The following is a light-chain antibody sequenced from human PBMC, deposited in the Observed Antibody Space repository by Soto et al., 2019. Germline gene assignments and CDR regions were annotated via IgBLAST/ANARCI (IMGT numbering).Light chain of an antibody. V-gene: IGKV1-5*03. CDR1: QSISDR. CDR2: RAS. J-gene: IGKJ2*01. Sequence: DIRLTQSPSTLSASVGDRVTITCRASQSISDRLAWYQQKSGNAPRLLIYRASSLENEVPSRFSGSGSGTEFSLAISSLQPDDFATYYCQQCKLYSAITFGQGTKLEI. CDR3: QQCKLYSAIT.